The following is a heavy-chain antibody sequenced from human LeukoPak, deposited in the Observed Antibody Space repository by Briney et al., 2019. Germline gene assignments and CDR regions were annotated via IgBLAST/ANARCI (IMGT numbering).Heavy chain of an antibody. CDR3: AKSYDSSGSTPEGIFWFDP. Sequence: SVKVSCKASGGTFSGYAFSWVRQAPGQGLEWMGGIIPIFGTANYAQKFQGRVTITADESTSTAYMELSSLRSEDTAVYYCAKSYDSSGSTPEGIFWFDPWGQGTLVTVSS. D-gene: IGHD3-22*01. J-gene: IGHJ5*02. CDR2: IIPIFGTA. V-gene: IGHV1-69*01. CDR1: GGTFSGYA.